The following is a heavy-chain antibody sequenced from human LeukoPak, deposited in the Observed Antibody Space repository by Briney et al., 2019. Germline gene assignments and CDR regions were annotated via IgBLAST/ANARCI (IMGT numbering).Heavy chain of an antibody. CDR1: GFTFSNYG. V-gene: IGHV3-30*02. Sequence: PGGSLRLSCAASGFTFSNYGMHWVRQAPGKGLEWVAFIRYDGSNKSYADSVKGRFTISRDNSKNTLYLQVNSLRAEDTAVYYCAKCILTGYYKGYMDVWGNGTTVTISS. J-gene: IGHJ6*03. D-gene: IGHD3-9*01. CDR2: IRYDGSNK. CDR3: AKCILTGYYKGYMDV.